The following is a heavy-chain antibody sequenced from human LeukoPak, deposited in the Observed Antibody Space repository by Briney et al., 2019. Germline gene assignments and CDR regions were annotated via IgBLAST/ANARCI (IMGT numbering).Heavy chain of an antibody. CDR3: ARGRTDCNNGVCYSNYYYMDV. J-gene: IGHJ6*03. Sequence: SVKVSCKTSGYAFSSYDINWVRQAPGQGLEWMGWMNPNSGHTGSAEQFQGRVTMTRNTSISTAYMELSSLKSEDTATYYCARGRTDCNNGVCYSNYYYMDVWGKGTTVTVSS. D-gene: IGHD2-8*01. CDR1: GYAFSSYD. V-gene: IGHV1-8*01. CDR2: MNPNSGHT.